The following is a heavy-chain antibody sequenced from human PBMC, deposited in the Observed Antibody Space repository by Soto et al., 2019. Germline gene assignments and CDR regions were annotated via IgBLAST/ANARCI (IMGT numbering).Heavy chain of an antibody. Sequence: RGSLRLSCAASGFTCSRYWMSCVRQAPGKGLEWVANIKQDGSEKYYVDSVKGRFTISRDNAKNSLYLQMNSLRAEDTAVYYCARDNIVVGGSDYYCYLMAVWARG. CDR1: GFTCSRYW. CDR2: IKQDGSEK. CDR3: ARDNIVVGGSDYYCYLMAV. J-gene: IGHJ6*02. D-gene: IGHD2-2*01. V-gene: IGHV3-7*03.